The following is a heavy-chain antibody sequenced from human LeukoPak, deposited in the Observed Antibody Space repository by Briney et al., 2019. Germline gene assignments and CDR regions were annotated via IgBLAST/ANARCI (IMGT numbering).Heavy chain of an antibody. Sequence: ASVKVSCKASGYTFIGYYIHWVRQAPGQGLEWMGWINPNSGGTNYAQKFQGRVTMTRDTSISTAYMELSRLRSDDTAVYYCAVTMYYYDSSGYYYGGAFDIWGQGTMVTVSS. J-gene: IGHJ3*02. CDR2: INPNSGGT. CDR1: GYTFIGYY. V-gene: IGHV1-2*02. CDR3: AVTMYYYDSSGYYYGGAFDI. D-gene: IGHD3-22*01.